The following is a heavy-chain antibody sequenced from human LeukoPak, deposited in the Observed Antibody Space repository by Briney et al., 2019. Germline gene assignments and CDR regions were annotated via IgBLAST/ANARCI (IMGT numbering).Heavy chain of an antibody. J-gene: IGHJ2*01. V-gene: IGHV3-48*01. CDR2: ISSSSSSI. Sequence: GGSLRLSCAASGFTFGSYSMNWVRQAPGKGLEWVSYISSSSSSIYYADSVMGRFTISRDNAKNSLYLQLNSLRAEDTAVFYCARSREGWYFDFWGRGTLVTVSS. CDR3: ARSREGWYFDF. D-gene: IGHD1-26*01. CDR1: GFTFGSYS.